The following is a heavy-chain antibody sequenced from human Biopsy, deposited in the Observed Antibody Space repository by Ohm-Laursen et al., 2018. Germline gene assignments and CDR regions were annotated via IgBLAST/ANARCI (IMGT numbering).Heavy chain of an antibody. CDR1: GDSVTKYY. J-gene: IGHJ6*02. Sequence: TLSLTCSVSGDSVTKYYWSWIRQPPGKGLEWIGHIYYSVMTNYNPSLQSRVSISVDTSRNQVSLTLSSVTAADTAVYYCARDSGILNYGNFKYYHYYGMEVWGQGTKVTVSS. CDR2: IYYSVMT. D-gene: IGHD4-11*01. CDR3: ARDSGILNYGNFKYYHYYGMEV. V-gene: IGHV4-59*02.